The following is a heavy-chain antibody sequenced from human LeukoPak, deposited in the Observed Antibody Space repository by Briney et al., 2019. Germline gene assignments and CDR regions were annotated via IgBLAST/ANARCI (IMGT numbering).Heavy chain of an antibody. J-gene: IGHJ4*02. V-gene: IGHV3-7*01. CDR3: VKVAKYYYGSEAYYFFEH. CDR1: GFTFTTYW. CDR2: INQDGTEK. Sequence: GGSLRLSCAASGFTFTTYWMTWVRQAPGKGLEWVANINQDGTEKYYVDSVKGRFTISRDNAKNSMYLQMNNLRVEDTAVYYCVKVAKYYYGSEAYYFFEHWGQGTPVTASS. D-gene: IGHD3-10*01.